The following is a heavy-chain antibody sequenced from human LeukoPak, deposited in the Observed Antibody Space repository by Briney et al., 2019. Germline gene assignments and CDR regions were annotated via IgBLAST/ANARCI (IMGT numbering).Heavy chain of an antibody. V-gene: IGHV3-7*03. CDR2: IKHNGNVN. Sequence: PGGSLRLSSAASGFTFSSYWMNWARQAAGGGLEWVASIKHNGNVNYYVDSVNGRFTISRDNAKNSLYLQMSKLRAEDTAVYFCARGGGLDVWGQGATVTVSS. CDR3: ARGGGLDV. J-gene: IGHJ6*02. CDR1: GFTFSSYW. D-gene: IGHD3-16*01.